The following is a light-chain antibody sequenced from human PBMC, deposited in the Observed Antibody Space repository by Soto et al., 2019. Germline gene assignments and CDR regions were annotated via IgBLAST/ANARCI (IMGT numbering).Light chain of an antibody. V-gene: IGKV1-9*01. CDR2: PAS. CDR1: QDISTS. CDR3: PHLLTYPIS. J-gene: IGKJ2*03. Sequence: DIQLTQSPSFLSASVGDRVTVSCRASQDISTSLAWFQQKAGKVPQLLVYPASTLQDGVPSRVSGSGPGTCFTLTIINLKAADCATYSCPHLLTYPISFGQGTKLDI.